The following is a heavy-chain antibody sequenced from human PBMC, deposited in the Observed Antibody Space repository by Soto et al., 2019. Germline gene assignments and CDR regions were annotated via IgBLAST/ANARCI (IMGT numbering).Heavy chain of an antibody. J-gene: IGHJ5*02. Sequence: SETLSLTCAVYGGSFSGYYWSWIRQPPGKGLEWIGEINHSGSTNYNPSLKSRVTISVDTSKNQFSLKLSSVTAADTAVYYCARTESGTFDPWGQGTLVTVS. D-gene: IGHD1-7*01. CDR1: GGSFSGYY. V-gene: IGHV4-34*01. CDR2: INHSGST. CDR3: ARTESGTFDP.